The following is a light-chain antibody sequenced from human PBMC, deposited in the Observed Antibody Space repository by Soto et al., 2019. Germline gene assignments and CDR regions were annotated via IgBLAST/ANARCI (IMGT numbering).Light chain of an antibody. J-gene: IGKJ1*01. CDR1: QGISSY. CDR3: QKYYSYPRT. CDR2: AAS. Sequence: AIRMTQSPSSFSASTGDRVTITCRASQGISSYLSWYHQKPGKAPKLLIYAASTLQSGVPSRFSGSGSGTDFTLTFSCLQSEDFATYYCQKYYSYPRTFGQGTKVEIK. V-gene: IGKV1-8*01.